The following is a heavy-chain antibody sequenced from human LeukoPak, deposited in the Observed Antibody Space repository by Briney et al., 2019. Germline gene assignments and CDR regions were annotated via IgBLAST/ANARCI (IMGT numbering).Heavy chain of an antibody. CDR1: GYTFTGYY. CDR3: ARMGDYGDRRGFDY. D-gene: IGHD4-17*01. CDR2: INPNSGGT. J-gene: IGHJ4*02. V-gene: IGHV1-2*02. Sequence: ASVKVSCKASGYTFTGYYMHWVRQAPGQGLERMGWINPNSGGTNYAQKFQGRVTMTRDTSISTAYMELSRLRSDDTAVYYCARMGDYGDRRGFDYWGQGTLVTVSS.